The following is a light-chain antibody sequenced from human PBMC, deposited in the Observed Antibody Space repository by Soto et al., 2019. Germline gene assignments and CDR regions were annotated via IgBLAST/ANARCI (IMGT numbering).Light chain of an antibody. V-gene: IGLV4-69*01. Sequence: QLVLTQSPSASASLGASVKLTCTLSSGHSSYAIAWHQKQPGKGPRYLMDLNNDGSHTKGDGIPDRFSGSSSGAERYLTISSLQSEDEADYYCQTWGTGIQVFGGGTKVTVL. CDR2: LNNDGSH. CDR3: QTWGTGIQV. J-gene: IGLJ2*01. CDR1: SGHSSYA.